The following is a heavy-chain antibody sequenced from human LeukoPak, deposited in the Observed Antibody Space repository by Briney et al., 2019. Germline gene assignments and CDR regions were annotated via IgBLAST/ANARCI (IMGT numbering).Heavy chain of an antibody. Sequence: LSETLSLTCAVYGGSFSDYHWTWIRQSPGKRLEWIGQISHSGTTRYNPSFNSRVTMSVDTSKNQFSLKLTSVTAADTAIYYCARGAPGFWGQGTLVTVSS. CDR3: ARGAPGF. J-gene: IGHJ4*02. CDR2: ISHSGTT. CDR1: GGSFSDYH. V-gene: IGHV4-34*01.